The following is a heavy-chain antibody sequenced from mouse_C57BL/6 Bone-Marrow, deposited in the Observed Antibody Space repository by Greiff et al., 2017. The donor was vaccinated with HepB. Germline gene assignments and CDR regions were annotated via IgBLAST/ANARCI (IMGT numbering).Heavy chain of an antibody. V-gene: IGHV1-76*01. D-gene: IGHD1-1*01. J-gene: IGHJ2*01. CDR2: IYPGSGNT. CDR3: ARPLYYGSSDYFDY. CDR1: GYTFTDYY. Sequence: QVQLQQSGAELVRPGASVKLSCKASGYTFTDYYINWVKQRPGQGLEWIARIYPGSGNTYYNEKFKGKATLTAEKSSSTAYMQLSSLTSEDSAVYFCARPLYYGSSDYFDYWGQGTTLPVSS.